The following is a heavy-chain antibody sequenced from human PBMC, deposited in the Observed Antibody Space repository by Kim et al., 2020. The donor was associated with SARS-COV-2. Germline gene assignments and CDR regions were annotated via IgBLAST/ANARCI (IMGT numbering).Heavy chain of an antibody. Sequence: SETLSLTCTVSGASISTYHWSWIRQPPGKGLEWIGYISNSGSTHYNPSLRSRVTISVDTSKNQFSLMLTSVTAADTAVYHCARRGWFSDIWGRGTLVTVSS. CDR3: ARRGWFSDI. CDR2: ISNSGST. CDR1: GASISTYH. D-gene: IGHD2-15*01. J-gene: IGHJ2*01. V-gene: IGHV4-59*08.